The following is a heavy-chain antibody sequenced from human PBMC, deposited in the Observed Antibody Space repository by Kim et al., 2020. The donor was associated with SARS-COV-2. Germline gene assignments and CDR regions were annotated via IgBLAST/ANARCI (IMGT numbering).Heavy chain of an antibody. J-gene: IGHJ3*02. CDR3: ARDRYCSGGSCYFVDAFDI. CDR1: GGTFSSYA. Sequence: SVKVSCKASGGTFSSYAISWVRQAPGQGLEWMGGIIPIFGTANYAQKFQGRVTITADESTSTAYMELSSLRSEDTAVYYCARDRYCSGGSCYFVDAFDIWGQGTMVTVSS. V-gene: IGHV1-69*13. CDR2: IIPIFGTA. D-gene: IGHD2-15*01.